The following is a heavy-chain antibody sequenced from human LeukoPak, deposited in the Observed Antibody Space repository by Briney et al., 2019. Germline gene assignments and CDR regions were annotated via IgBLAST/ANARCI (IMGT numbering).Heavy chain of an antibody. J-gene: IGHJ4*02. CDR1: GGSVSSGSYY. V-gene: IGHV4-61*01. CDR2: IYYSGST. CDR3: ASGETRHYDILTGHFDY. D-gene: IGHD3-9*01. Sequence: PSETLSLTCTVSGGSVSSGSYYWSWIRQPPGKGLKWIGYIYYSGSTNYNPSLKSRVTISVDTSKNQFSLKLSSVTAADTAVYYCASGETRHYDILTGHFDYWGQGTLVTVSS.